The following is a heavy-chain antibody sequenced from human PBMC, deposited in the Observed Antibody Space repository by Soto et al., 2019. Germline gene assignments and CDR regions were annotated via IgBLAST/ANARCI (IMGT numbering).Heavy chain of an antibody. D-gene: IGHD3-22*01. V-gene: IGHV1-69*13. J-gene: IGHJ5*02. CDR2: ITPIFGTA. CDR3: AISYYYDSSGYHT. CDR1: GVTFNSYA. Sequence: SVKVSCNASGVTFNSYAISWVRQAPGQGLEWMGGITPIFGTANYAQKFQGRVTITADESTSTAYMELSSLRSEATAVYYCAISYYYDSSGYHTWGKGTLVTVSS.